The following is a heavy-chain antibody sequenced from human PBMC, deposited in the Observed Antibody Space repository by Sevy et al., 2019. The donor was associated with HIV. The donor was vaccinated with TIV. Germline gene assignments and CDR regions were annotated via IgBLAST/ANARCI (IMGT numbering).Heavy chain of an antibody. Sequence: SETLSLTCAVSGGSISSGGYSWSWIRQPPGKGLEWIGYIYHSGSTYYNPSLKSRVTISVDRSKNQFSLMLSSVTAADTAVYYCARGGATMVRGVIIRKAWFDPWGQGTLVTVSS. J-gene: IGHJ5*02. CDR3: ARGGATMVRGVIIRKAWFDP. D-gene: IGHD3-10*01. V-gene: IGHV4-30-2*01. CDR2: IYHSGST. CDR1: GGSISSGGYS.